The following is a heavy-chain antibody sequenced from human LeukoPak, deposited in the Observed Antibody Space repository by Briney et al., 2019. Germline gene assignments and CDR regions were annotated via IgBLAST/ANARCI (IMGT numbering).Heavy chain of an antibody. CDR2: ISSSSSYI. CDR1: GFTFSSYS. J-gene: IGHJ5*02. V-gene: IGHV3-21*01. D-gene: IGHD6-13*01. CDR3: ARVIAAGSTSPWFDP. Sequence: GGSLRLSCAASGFTFSSYSMNWVRQAPGKGLEWVSSISSSSSYIYYADSVKGRFTISRDNAKNSLYLQMNSLRAEDTAVYYCARVIAAGSTSPWFDPWGQGTLVTVSS.